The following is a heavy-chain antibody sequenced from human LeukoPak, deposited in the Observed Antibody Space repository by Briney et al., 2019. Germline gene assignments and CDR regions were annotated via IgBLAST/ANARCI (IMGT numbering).Heavy chain of an antibody. Sequence: GGSLRLSCVASGFSVSSNYMSWVRLAPGKGLQWVSVIHSGGYTYYADSVKGRFTISRDNSKNTVYLQMNSLRDEDTAVYYCARGAEGGSAYWGQGTLVTVSS. D-gene: IGHD3-16*01. CDR1: GFSVSSNY. V-gene: IGHV3-53*01. J-gene: IGHJ4*02. CDR2: IHSGGYT. CDR3: ARGAEGGSAY.